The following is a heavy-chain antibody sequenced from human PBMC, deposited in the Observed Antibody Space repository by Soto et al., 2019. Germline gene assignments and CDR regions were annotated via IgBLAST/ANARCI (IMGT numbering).Heavy chain of an antibody. D-gene: IGHD2-2*01. Sequence: GSLRLSCAASGFTFSSYAMHWVRQAPGKGLEWVAVISYDGSNKYYADSVKGRFTISRDNSKNTLYLQMNSLRAEDTAVYYCARGRYCSSTSCYLECWFDPWGQGTLVTVSS. CDR1: GFTFSSYA. CDR2: ISYDGSNK. CDR3: ARGRYCSSTSCYLECWFDP. J-gene: IGHJ5*02. V-gene: IGHV3-30-3*01.